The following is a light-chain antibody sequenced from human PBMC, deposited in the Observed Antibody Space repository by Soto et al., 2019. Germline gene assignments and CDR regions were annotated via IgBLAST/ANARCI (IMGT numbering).Light chain of an antibody. CDR2: LDS. V-gene: IGKV2-28*01. Sequence: DIVITQSPLFLPVTPGEPASISCRSCQSLLHSNGNNYLDWDLQKPGQSPQALICLDSNWASGVPDRFRGSGSGTDFTLKTSRVEAEDVGVHHCMQGLQTPPYTFDQGTKLEIK. J-gene: IGKJ2*01. CDR3: MQGLQTPPYT. CDR1: QSLLHSNGNNY.